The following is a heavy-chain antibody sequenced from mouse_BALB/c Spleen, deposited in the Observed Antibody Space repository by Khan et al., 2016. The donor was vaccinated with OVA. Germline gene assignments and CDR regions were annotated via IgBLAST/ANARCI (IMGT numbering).Heavy chain of an antibody. D-gene: IGHD1-1*01. CDR1: GYSITSDYA. V-gene: IGHV3-2*02. CDR3: ARIYGGDFDY. Sequence: EVKLEVSGPGLVKPSRSLSLTCTVTGYSITSDYAWNWIRQFPGNKLEWMGYISYSGNTKYNPSLKSRISITRDTSKNQFFLQLKSVTTEDTATYYCARIYGGDFDYWGQGTTLTVSS. CDR2: ISYSGNT. J-gene: IGHJ2*01.